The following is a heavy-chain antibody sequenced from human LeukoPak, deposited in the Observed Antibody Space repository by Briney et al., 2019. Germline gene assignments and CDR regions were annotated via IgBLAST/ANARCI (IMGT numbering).Heavy chain of an antibody. D-gene: IGHD3-10*01. J-gene: IGHJ4*02. V-gene: IGHV4-4*07. CDR2: IYTSGST. Sequence: SETLSLTSTVSGGSFSSHYWSWIRQPAGKGLEWIGRIYTSGSTNYNPSLKSRVTMSVDTSKNQFSLKLSSVTAADTAVYYCARDSYYYGSGTPFDYWGQGTLVTVSS. CDR3: ARDSYYYGSGTPFDY. CDR1: GGSFSSHY.